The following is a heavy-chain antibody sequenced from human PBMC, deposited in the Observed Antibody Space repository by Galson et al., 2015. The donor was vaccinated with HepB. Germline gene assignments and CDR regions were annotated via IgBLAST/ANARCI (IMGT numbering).Heavy chain of an antibody. Sequence: SLRLSCAASGFTFSSYWMHWVRQAPGKGLVWVSRINSDGSGSHYADSVKGRFTISRDNAKNTLYLQMNSLRAEDTAVYYCTRSWISGYSYYFDFRGQGTLVTVSS. V-gene: IGHV3-74*01. CDR2: INSDGSGS. D-gene: IGHD3-22*01. CDR3: TRSWISGYSYYFDF. J-gene: IGHJ4*02. CDR1: GFTFSSYW.